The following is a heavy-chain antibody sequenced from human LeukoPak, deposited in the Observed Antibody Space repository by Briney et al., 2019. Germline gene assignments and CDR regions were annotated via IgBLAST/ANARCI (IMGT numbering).Heavy chain of an antibody. Sequence: GVSLRLSCAVSGFTFSGCDMHWLRQTPGKGVEGVSGIGIPGDTYYTGSLKGRFTISRENTKCSFYLQMNSLRAEDTAVYFCARAHVGAGLAFDVWGRGTLVTVSS. J-gene: IGHJ3*01. D-gene: IGHD1-26*01. CDR1: GFTFSGCD. V-gene: IGHV3-13*01. CDR3: ARAHVGAGLAFDV. CDR2: IGIPGDT.